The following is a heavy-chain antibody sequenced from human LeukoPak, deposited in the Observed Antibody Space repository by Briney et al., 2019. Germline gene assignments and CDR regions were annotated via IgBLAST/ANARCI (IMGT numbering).Heavy chain of an antibody. CDR2: ISYAGSNK. D-gene: IGHD2-2*01. CDR1: GFTFSTYG. Sequence: PGGSLRLSCAASGFTFSTYGMHWVRQAPGKGLEWVAVISYAGSNKYYADSVKGRFTISRDNSLNTLYLQMNSLRAEDTAVYYCARVLGLVPAAGSYFYYGMDVWGQGTTVTVSS. J-gene: IGHJ6*02. CDR3: ARVLGLVPAAGSYFYYGMDV. V-gene: IGHV3-30*03.